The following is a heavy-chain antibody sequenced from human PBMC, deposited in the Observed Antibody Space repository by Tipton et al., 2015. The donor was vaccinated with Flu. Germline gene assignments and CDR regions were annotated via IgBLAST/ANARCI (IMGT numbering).Heavy chain of an antibody. D-gene: IGHD5-18*01. Sequence: SLRLSCAASGFPITNNYMSWVRQAPGKGLEWVSVIYSGGRTHYTDSVEGRFTISRDIPKNTLFLQMNSLRAEDTAVYYCVRSGYSYGYVDYWGQGTLVTVSS. J-gene: IGHJ4*02. V-gene: IGHV3-66*02. CDR2: IYSGGRT. CDR3: VRSGYSYGYVDY. CDR1: GFPITNNY.